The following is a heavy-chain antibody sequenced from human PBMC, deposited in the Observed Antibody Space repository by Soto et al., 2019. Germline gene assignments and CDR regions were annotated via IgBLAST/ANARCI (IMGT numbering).Heavy chain of an antibody. CDR1: GFTFSDHY. D-gene: IGHD7-27*01. Sequence: EVQLVESGGGLVQPGGPLRLSCAASGFTFSDHYMDWVRQAPGKGLGWVARIKKNANSYAIDYAASVKGRFKISRDDSKNSCYLQMNSLRTEDTAIYYCVRVKLGPQPLKAFDACGQGTMVTVSS. V-gene: IGHV3-72*01. J-gene: IGHJ3*01. CDR3: VRVKLGPQPLKAFDA. CDR2: IKKNANSYAI.